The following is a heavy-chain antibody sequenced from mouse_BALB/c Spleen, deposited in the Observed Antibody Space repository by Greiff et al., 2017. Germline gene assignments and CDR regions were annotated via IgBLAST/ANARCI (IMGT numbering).Heavy chain of an antibody. D-gene: IGHD1-1*01. CDR2: ISNGGGST. Sequence: DVHLVESGGGLVQPGGSLKLSCAASGFTFSSYTMSWVRQTPEKRLEWVAYISNGGGSTYYPDTVKGRFTISRDNAKNTLYLQMSSLKSEDTAMYYCARLGSSSYYFDYWGQGTTLTVSS. J-gene: IGHJ2*01. V-gene: IGHV5-12-2*01. CDR3: ARLGSSSYYFDY. CDR1: GFTFSSYT.